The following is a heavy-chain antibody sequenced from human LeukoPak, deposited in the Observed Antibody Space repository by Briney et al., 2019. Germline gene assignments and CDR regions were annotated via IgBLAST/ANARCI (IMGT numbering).Heavy chain of an antibody. CDR1: GFTFSNYP. V-gene: IGHV3-48*03. CDR3: ARVRYNSGYIFDY. D-gene: IGHD5-18*01. J-gene: IGHJ4*02. CDR2: IGSGGSPI. Sequence: GGSLRLSCAASGFTFSNYPMNWVCQAPGKGLEWVSYIGSGGSPIYYADSVRGRFSISRDNAKNSLYLQMSSLRAEDSAVYYCARVRYNSGYIFDYWGQGTLVTVSS.